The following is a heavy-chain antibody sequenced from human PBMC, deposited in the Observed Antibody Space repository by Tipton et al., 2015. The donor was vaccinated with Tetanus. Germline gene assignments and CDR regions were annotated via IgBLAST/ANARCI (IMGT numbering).Heavy chain of an antibody. J-gene: IGHJ4*02. CDR1: GGSVSSYY. CDR2: VSSSGNS. CDR3: TRANHEFPKKGPFDS. D-gene: IGHD3-10*01. Sequence: TLSLTCTVSGGSVSSYYWTWFRQPPGKRLEWIGFVSSSGNSNYSPSLTGRVSMSLDTSKQQFSLSLTSATAADTAVYYCTRANHEFPKKGPFDSWDQGTLVIVS. V-gene: IGHV4-4*07.